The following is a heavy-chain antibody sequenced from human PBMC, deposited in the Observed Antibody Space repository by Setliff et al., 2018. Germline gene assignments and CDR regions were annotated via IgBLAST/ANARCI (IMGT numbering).Heavy chain of an antibody. CDR3: ARTCSGSGCYAGLES. Sequence: PGGSLRLSCAASGFTFSSYWMSWVRQAPGKGLEWVANINQDGSEKSYVDSVKGRFTISRDNAKNSLYLQMNSLRPEDTAVYYCARTCSGSGCYAGLESWGQGTPVTVSS. D-gene: IGHD2-15*01. V-gene: IGHV3-7*01. J-gene: IGHJ4*02. CDR1: GFTFSSYW. CDR2: INQDGSEK.